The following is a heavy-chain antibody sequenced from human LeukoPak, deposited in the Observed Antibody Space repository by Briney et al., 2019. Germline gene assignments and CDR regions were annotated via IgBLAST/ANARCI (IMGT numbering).Heavy chain of an antibody. CDR1: GYTFTIYY. V-gene: IGHV1-46*01. Sequence: GASGTVCFTGAGYTFTIYYIHWVRQAPGQGLEWMGIINPSGRSTSYSQKFQGRVTMTRDTSTSTVYMELSSLRSEATAVYFCARGMFDNSGHYYYFYYALDVWGQGTTVTVSS. CDR2: INPSGRST. CDR3: ARGMFDNSGHYYYFYYALDV. J-gene: IGHJ6*02. D-gene: IGHD3-22*01.